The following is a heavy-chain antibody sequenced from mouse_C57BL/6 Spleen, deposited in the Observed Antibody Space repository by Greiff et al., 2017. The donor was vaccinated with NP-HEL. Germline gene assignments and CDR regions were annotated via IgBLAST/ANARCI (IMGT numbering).Heavy chain of an antibody. D-gene: IGHD3-2*02. Sequence: QVQLQQPGAELVMPGASVKLSCKASGYTFTSYWMHWVRQRPGQGLEWIGEIDPSDSYTNYNQKFKGKSTLTVDKSSSTAYMQLSSLTSEDSAVYDCASQLRLWAMDYWGQGTSVTVSS. CDR2: IDPSDSYT. CDR1: GYTFTSYW. J-gene: IGHJ4*01. V-gene: IGHV1-69*01. CDR3: ASQLRLWAMDY.